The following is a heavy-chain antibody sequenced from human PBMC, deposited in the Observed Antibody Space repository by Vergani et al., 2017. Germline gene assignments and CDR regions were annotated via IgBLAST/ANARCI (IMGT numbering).Heavy chain of an antibody. D-gene: IGHD3-10*01. CDR3: ARLPRGLRGMSLEY. Sequence: EVQLVQSGAEVKKPGESLKISCKGSGYSFTSYWIGWVRQMPGKGLEWMGLIFPGDADTRYSPSFEGQVTISADTSTSTAYVQWPSLKASDTAVYFCARLPRGLRGMSLEYWGQGTLVTVSS. CDR2: IFPGDADT. V-gene: IGHV5-51*03. J-gene: IGHJ4*02. CDR1: GYSFTSYW.